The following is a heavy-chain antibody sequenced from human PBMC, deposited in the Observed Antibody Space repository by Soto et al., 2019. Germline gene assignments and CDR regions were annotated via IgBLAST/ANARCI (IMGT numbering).Heavy chain of an antibody. D-gene: IGHD3-3*01. CDR3: AGWWSGSRQGFDP. V-gene: IGHV4-31*03. CDR2: IYYSGST. CDR1: GGSISSGDYY. Sequence: QVQLQESGPGLVKPSQTLSLTCTVSGGSISSGDYYWSWIRQHPGKGLEWIGYIYYSGSTYYNPSLKSRVTISVDKSKTQFSLKLSSVTAADTAVDDGAGWWSGSRQGFDPWGQGTLVTVSS. J-gene: IGHJ5*02.